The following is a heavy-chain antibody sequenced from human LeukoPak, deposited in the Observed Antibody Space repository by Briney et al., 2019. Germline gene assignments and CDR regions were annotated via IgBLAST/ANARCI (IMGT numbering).Heavy chain of an antibody. D-gene: IGHD3-10*01. CDR3: ASPYYYGSGPWTFDI. Sequence: SGGSLRLSCAASGFTFSNYWMYWVRQAPGKGLVWVSQINSDGSSTRYADYVKGRYTISRDNTKSTLYLQMNSLRAEDTAVYYCASPYYYGSGPWTFDIWGQGTMVTVSS. CDR1: GFTFSNYW. CDR2: INSDGSST. J-gene: IGHJ3*02. V-gene: IGHV3-74*01.